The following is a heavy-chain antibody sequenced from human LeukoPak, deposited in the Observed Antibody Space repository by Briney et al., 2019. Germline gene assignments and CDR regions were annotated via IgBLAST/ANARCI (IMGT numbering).Heavy chain of an antibody. V-gene: IGHV4-31*03. D-gene: IGHD4-23*01. CDR3: AREVTTVVYFDY. CDR1: GGSISSGGYY. J-gene: IGHJ4*02. CDR2: IYCSGST. Sequence: SETLSLTCTVSGGSISSGGYYWSWIRQHPGKGLEWIGYIYCSGSTYYNPSLKSRVTISVDTSKNQFSLKLSSVTAADTAVYYCAREVTTVVYFDYWGQGTLVTVSS.